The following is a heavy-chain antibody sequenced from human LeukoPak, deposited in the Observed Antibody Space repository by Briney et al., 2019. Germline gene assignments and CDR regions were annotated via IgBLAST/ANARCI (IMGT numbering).Heavy chain of an antibody. Sequence: SVKVPCKASGGTFSSYAISWVRQAPGQGLEWMGGIIPIFGTANYAQKFQGRVTITADESTSTAYMELSSLRSEDTAVYYCALIGYSSGWYDFDYWGQGTLVTVSS. CDR3: ALIGYSSGWYDFDY. V-gene: IGHV1-69*01. D-gene: IGHD6-19*01. CDR1: GGTFSSYA. J-gene: IGHJ4*02. CDR2: IIPIFGTA.